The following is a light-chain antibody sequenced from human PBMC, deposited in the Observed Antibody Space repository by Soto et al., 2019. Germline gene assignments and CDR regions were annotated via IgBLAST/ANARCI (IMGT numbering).Light chain of an antibody. Sequence: QSVLTQPPSVSGDPGQRITISCAGRASNIGAGYDVHWYQQLPGTAPKLLIYDNINRPSGVPDRVSGSKSGTSASLAITGLQTEDEADYYCQSYDSGLSGRVFGGGTKLTVL. CDR3: QSYDSGLSGRV. J-gene: IGLJ3*02. CDR2: DNI. CDR1: ASNIGAGYD. V-gene: IGLV1-40*01.